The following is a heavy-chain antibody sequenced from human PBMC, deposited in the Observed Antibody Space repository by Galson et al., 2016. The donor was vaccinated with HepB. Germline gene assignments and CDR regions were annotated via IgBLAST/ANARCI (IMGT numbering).Heavy chain of an antibody. CDR2: IIPISDTT. J-gene: IGHJ3*01. D-gene: IGHD2-2*01. V-gene: IGHV1-69*06. Sequence: SVKVSCKASGGTITSYGISWVRQAPGQGLEWMGGIIPISDTTNYAQKFHGRVTITADKATNTASMELSSLRSEDTAVYYCARDPRYCTSSSCSIRADAFDLWGQGTLVTVSS. CDR3: ARDPRYCTSSSCSIRADAFDL. CDR1: GGTITSYG.